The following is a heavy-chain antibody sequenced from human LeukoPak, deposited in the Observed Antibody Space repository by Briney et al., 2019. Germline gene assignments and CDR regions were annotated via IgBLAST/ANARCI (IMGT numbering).Heavy chain of an antibody. CDR2: IYYTGST. V-gene: IGHV4-39*07. D-gene: IGHD6-6*01. Sequence: SETLSLTCTVSRGSVSSSTYYWSWVRQPPGKGLEWIASIYYTGSTYYNPSLKSRVTISLDMSKNEFFLTMTSVTAADTAVYYCARGPEEARLVYWGQGTLVTVSS. J-gene: IGHJ4*02. CDR1: RGSVSSSTYY. CDR3: ARGPEEARLVY.